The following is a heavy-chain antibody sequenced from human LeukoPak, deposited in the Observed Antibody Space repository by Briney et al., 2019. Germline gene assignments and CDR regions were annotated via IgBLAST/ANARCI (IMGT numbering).Heavy chain of an antibody. J-gene: IGHJ4*02. V-gene: IGHV4-34*01. CDR2: INHSGST. Sequence: PSEALSLTCAVYGGSFSGYYWSWIRQPPGKGLEWIGEINHSGSTNYNPSLKSRVTISVDTSKNQFSLKLSSVTAADTAVYYCARASMARPVDYWGQGTLVTVSS. CDR1: GGSFSGYY. D-gene: IGHD2/OR15-2a*01. CDR3: ARASMARPVDY.